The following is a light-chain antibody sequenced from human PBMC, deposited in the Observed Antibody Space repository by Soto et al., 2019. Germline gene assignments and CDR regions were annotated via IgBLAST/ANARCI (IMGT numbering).Light chain of an antibody. CDR2: VAS. J-gene: IGKJ3*01. V-gene: IGKV1-12*01. CDR3: LQANSFQFT. Sequence: DIQMTQSPSSVSASVGDRVTITCRASQGISSWLAWYQQKPGKAPKRLIYVASSLQSGLPSRISRSGSVTVFTLSISSLHPEDFAIYDWLQANSFQFTVGPGTKVDIK. CDR1: QGISSW.